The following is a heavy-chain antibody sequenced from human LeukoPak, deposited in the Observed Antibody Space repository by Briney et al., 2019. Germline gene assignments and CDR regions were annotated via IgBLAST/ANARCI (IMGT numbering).Heavy chain of an antibody. J-gene: IGHJ6*02. D-gene: IGHD3-9*01. V-gene: IGHV3-74*03. Sequence: GGSLRLSCTASGFTFSSFAMHWVRQAPGKGLVWVSRINSDGSSETYADSVKGRFTISRDNAKNTLYVQMNSLRAEDTAVYYCAREDPYSEGMDVWGQGTSVTVSS. CDR2: INSDGSSE. CDR3: AREDPYSEGMDV. CDR1: GFTFSSFA.